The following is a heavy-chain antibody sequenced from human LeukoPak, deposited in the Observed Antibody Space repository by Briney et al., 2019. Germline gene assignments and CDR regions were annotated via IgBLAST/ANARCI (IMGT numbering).Heavy chain of an antibody. Sequence: PSETLSLTCAVYGGSFSGYYWSWIRQPPGKGLEWIGEINHSGSTNYNPSLKSRVTISVDTSKNQFSLKLSSVTAADTAVYYCARSRLMVYAMLFSCPMNWGQGTLVTVSS. J-gene: IGHJ4*02. CDR3: ARSRLMVYAMLFSCPMN. V-gene: IGHV4-34*01. CDR2: INHSGST. CDR1: GGSFSGYY. D-gene: IGHD2-8*01.